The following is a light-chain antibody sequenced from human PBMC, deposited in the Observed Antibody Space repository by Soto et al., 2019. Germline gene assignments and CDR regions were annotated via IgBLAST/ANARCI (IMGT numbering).Light chain of an antibody. CDR2: GSS. J-gene: IGKJ2*01. Sequence: EVVLTQAPGTLSLSPGERATLSCRASQSVSNSYLAWYQQRPGQAPRLLIFGSSDRATGIPDRFSGSGSGTDFTLTISRLEPEDFAVYYCHQHGSSPPYTFGQGTKLEIK. V-gene: IGKV3-20*01. CDR1: QSVSNSY. CDR3: HQHGSSPPYT.